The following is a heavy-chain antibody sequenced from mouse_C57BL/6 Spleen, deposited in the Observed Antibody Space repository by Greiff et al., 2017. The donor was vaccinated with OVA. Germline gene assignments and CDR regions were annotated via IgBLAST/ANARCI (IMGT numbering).Heavy chain of an antibody. D-gene: IGHD1-2*01. Sequence: QVQLKESGPELVKPGASVKISCKASGYAFSSSWMNWVKQRPGKGLEWIGRIYPGDGDTNYNGKFKGKATLTADKSSSTAYMQRSSLTAEDSAVYFCARRDYYGDFDYWGQGTTLTVSS. CDR3: ARRDYYGDFDY. V-gene: IGHV1-82*01. J-gene: IGHJ2*01. CDR2: IYPGDGDT. CDR1: GYAFSSSW.